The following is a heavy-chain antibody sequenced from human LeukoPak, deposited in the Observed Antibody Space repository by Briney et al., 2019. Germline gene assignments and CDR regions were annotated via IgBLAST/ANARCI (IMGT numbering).Heavy chain of an antibody. J-gene: IGHJ4*02. CDR3: ARGDGYKAALDY. D-gene: IGHD5-24*01. V-gene: IGHV4-59*11. Sequence: PSETLSLTCTVSGGSISSHYWSWIRQPPGKGLEWIGYIYYSGSTNYNPSLKSRVTISVDTSKNQFSLKLSSVTAADTAVYYCARGDGYKAALDYWGQGTLVTVSS. CDR1: GGSISSHY. CDR2: IYYSGST.